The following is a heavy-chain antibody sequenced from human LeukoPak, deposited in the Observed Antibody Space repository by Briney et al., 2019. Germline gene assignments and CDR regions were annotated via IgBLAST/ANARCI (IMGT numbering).Heavy chain of an antibody. CDR2: IWYDGSNK. V-gene: IGHV3-33*01. D-gene: IGHD4-11*01. CDR1: GFTFSSYG. J-gene: IGHJ4*02. CDR3: ARDLYTLDY. Sequence: GRSLRLSCAASGFTFSSYGMHWVRQAPGKGLEWVAVIWYDGSNKYYADSVKGRFTISRDNSKNTLYLQMNSLRTEDTAVYYCARDLYTLDYWGQGTLVTVSS.